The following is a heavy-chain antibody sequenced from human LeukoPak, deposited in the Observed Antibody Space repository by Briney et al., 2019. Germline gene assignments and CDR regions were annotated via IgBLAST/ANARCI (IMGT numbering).Heavy chain of an antibody. J-gene: IGHJ4*02. CDR1: GGTFSSYA. Sequence: SVKVSCKASGGTFSSYAISWVRQAPGQGLEWMGGIIPIFGTANYAQKFQGRVPITADESTSTAYMELSSLRSEDTAVYYCARSRHYYDSSGYPPELGYWGQGTLVTVSS. CDR3: ARSRHYYDSSGYPPELGY. V-gene: IGHV1-69*01. D-gene: IGHD3-22*01. CDR2: IIPIFGTA.